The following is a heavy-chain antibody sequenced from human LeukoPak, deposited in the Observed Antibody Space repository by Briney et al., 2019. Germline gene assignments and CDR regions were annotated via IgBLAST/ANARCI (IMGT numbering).Heavy chain of an antibody. CDR3: ARGPGSSGSRGAEYFQH. V-gene: IGHV3-30-3*01. D-gene: IGHD6-19*01. CDR1: GFTFSSYA. Sequence: GGSLRLSCAASGFTFSSYAMHWVRQAPGKGLEWVAVISYDGSNKYYADSVKGRFTISRDNSKNTLYLQMNSLRAEDTAVYYCARGPGSSGSRGAEYFQHWGQGTLVTVSS. CDR2: ISYDGSNK. J-gene: IGHJ1*01.